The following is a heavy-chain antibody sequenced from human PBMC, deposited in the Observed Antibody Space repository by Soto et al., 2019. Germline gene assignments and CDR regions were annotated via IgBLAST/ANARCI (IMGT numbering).Heavy chain of an antibody. Sequence: EVQLLESGGGLVQPGGSLRLSCAASGLTFSTYTMTWVRQAPGKGLEWVSVISASGGETYYADSVRGRFTISRDNSKNSLYLQMSRLRADDTAVYYCANRPRYYNMDVWGQGTTVTVSS. V-gene: IGHV3-23*01. J-gene: IGHJ6*02. CDR1: GLTFSTYT. CDR3: ANRPRYYNMDV. CDR2: ISASGGET.